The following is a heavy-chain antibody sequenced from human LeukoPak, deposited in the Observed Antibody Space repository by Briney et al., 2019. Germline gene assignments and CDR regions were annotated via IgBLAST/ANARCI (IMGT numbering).Heavy chain of an antibody. CDR2: INPSSGGT. J-gene: IGHJ5*02. D-gene: IGHD3-3*01. Sequence: GASVKVSCKASGYTFTGYYMHWVRQAPGQGLEWMGWINPSSGGTNYAQKFQGRVTMTRDTSISTAYMELSRLRSDDTAVYYCARDLGARRPYYDFWSGYNTPRGWFDPWGQGTLVTVSS. CDR1: GYTFTGYY. V-gene: IGHV1-2*02. CDR3: ARDLGARRPYYDFWSGYNTPRGWFDP.